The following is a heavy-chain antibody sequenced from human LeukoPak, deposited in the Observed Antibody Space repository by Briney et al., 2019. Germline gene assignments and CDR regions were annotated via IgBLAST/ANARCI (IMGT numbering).Heavy chain of an antibody. V-gene: IGHV4-34*01. CDR1: GGSFSGYY. CDR2: INHSGST. D-gene: IGHD2-21*02. J-gene: IGHJ5*02. Sequence: NTSETLSLTCAVYGGSFSGYYWSWIRQPPGKGLEWIGEINHSGSTNYNPSLKSRVTISVDTSKNQFSLKLSSVTAADTAVYYCARGRSHIVVVTARRGWFDPWGQGTLVAVSS. CDR3: ARGRSHIVVVTARRGWFDP.